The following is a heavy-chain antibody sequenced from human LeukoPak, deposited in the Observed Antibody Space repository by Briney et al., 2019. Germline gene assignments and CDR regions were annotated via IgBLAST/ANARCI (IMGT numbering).Heavy chain of an antibody. Sequence: GGSLRLSCAASGFTFDDNTMHWVRQTPGKGLEWVSLISGDGGSRDYADSVKGRFTVSRDNSKNSLYLQMNSLRTDDTAFYFCAKAARYFDWLPYFDSWGQGTLVTVSS. J-gene: IGHJ4*02. CDR1: GFTFDDNT. D-gene: IGHD3-9*01. CDR3: AKAARYFDWLPYFDS. V-gene: IGHV3-43*02. CDR2: ISGDGGSR.